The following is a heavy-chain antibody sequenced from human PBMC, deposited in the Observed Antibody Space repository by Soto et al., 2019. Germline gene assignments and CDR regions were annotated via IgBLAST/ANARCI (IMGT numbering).Heavy chain of an antibody. CDR3: ARDRITIFGVVIEFDGMDV. CDR2: IYSGGST. CDR1: GFTVSSNY. V-gene: IGHV3-53*01. Sequence: GGSLRLSCAASGFTVSSNYMSWVRQAPGKGLEWVSVIYSGGSTYYADSVKGRFTISRDNSKNTPYLQMNSLRAEDTAVYYCARDRITIFGVVIEFDGMDVWGQGTTVTVS. D-gene: IGHD3-3*01. J-gene: IGHJ6*02.